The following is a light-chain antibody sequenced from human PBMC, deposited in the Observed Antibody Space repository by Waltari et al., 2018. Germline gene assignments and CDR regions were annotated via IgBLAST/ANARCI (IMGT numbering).Light chain of an antibody. V-gene: IGLV4-69*01. Sequence: QLVLTQSPSASASLGASVKLTCTPSRGPTHHAIAGHQQQPKKGPRFLMKLNSDGSHTKGDGIPDRFSGSSSGAERFLTISSLQSEDEGDYYCQTWDTDIHVVFGGGTKL. CDR3: QTWDTDIHVV. CDR1: RGPTHHA. J-gene: IGLJ2*01. CDR2: LNSDGSH.